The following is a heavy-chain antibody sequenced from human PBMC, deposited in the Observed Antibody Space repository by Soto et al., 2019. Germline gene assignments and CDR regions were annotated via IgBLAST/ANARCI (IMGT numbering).Heavy chain of an antibody. D-gene: IGHD2-2*01. J-gene: IGHJ6*02. CDR2: INSDGSST. CDR3: AKNLGHCSSPSCYAAYYYGMDV. CDR1: GFTFSSYW. Sequence: EVQLVESGGGLVQPGGSLRLSCAASGFTFSSYWMHWVRQAPGKGLVWVSRINSDGSSTSYADSVKGRFTISRDNAKNTLYLQMNSLRAEDTAVYYCAKNLGHCSSPSCYAAYYYGMDVWGQGTTVTVSS. V-gene: IGHV3-74*01.